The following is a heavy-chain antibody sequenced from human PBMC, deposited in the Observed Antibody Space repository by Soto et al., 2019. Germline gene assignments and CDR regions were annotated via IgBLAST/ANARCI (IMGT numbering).Heavy chain of an antibody. D-gene: IGHD2-15*01. CDR2: IKQDGSEK. Sequence: EVQLVESGGGLVQPGGSLRLSCAASGFTFSSYWMSWVRQAPGKGLEWVANIKQDGSEKYYVDSVKGRFTFSRENAKYSLYLQMNSLRAEDTAVYYCARDWPPCPTELYCSGGSCFDYSGQGTLVTVSS. CDR3: ARDWPPCPTELYCSGGSCFDY. V-gene: IGHV3-7*01. J-gene: IGHJ4*02. CDR1: GFTFSSYW.